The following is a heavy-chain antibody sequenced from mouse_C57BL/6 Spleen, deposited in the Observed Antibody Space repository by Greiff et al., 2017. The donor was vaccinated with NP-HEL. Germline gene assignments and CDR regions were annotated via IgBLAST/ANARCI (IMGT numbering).Heavy chain of an antibody. V-gene: IGHV5-4*01. CDR1: GFTFSSYA. CDR3: ARDPNDYWYFDV. Sequence: EVMLVESGGGLVKPGGSLKLSCAASGFTFSSYAMSWVRQTPEKRLEWVATISDGGSYTYYPDNVKGRFTISRDNAKNNLYLQMSHLKSEDTAMYYCARDPNDYWYFDVWGTGTTVTVSS. CDR2: ISDGGSYT. J-gene: IGHJ1*03. D-gene: IGHD2-3*01.